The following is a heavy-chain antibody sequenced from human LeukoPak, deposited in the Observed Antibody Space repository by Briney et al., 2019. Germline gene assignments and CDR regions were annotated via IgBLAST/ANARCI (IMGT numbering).Heavy chain of an antibody. CDR2: IYYSGNIYYSGST. Sequence: PSETLSLTCTVSGGSISSGGFYWSWIRQHPGKGLEWIGDIYYSGNIYYSGSTYYNASLKRRVTISVDTSKNQFSLKLISVTAADTAVYYCARHVGGYYYSDAFDIWGQGTMVTVSS. J-gene: IGHJ3*02. CDR1: GGSISSGGFY. CDR3: ARHVGGYYYSDAFDI. V-gene: IGHV4-31*03. D-gene: IGHD3-22*01.